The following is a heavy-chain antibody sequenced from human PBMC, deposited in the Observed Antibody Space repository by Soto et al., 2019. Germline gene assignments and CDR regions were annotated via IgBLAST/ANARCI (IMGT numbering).Heavy chain of an antibody. D-gene: IGHD6-19*01. J-gene: IGHJ4*02. CDR2: MNPNTGNS. V-gene: IGHV1-8*01. Sequence: ASVKVSCKASGYTFTSYDIYWVRQATGQGLEWMGWMNPNTGNSGYAQKFQGRVTMTSDTSISPAHMELSSLRSADTAVYYCAIQAETSGWNGFAHVKYYFDFVGQGALDTVST. CDR1: GYTFTSYD. CDR3: AIQAETSGWNGFAHVKYYFDF.